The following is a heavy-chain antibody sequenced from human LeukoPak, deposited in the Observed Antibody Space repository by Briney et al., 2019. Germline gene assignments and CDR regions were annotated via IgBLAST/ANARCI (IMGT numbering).Heavy chain of an antibody. CDR3: ARACHSSSFDY. Sequence: SETLSLTCTVSGGSISSHYWSWIRQPPGKGLEWIGYIYYSGSTNYNPSLESRVTISVDTSKNQFSLKLSSVTAADTAVYYCARACHSSSFDYWGQGTLVTVSS. V-gene: IGHV4-59*11. CDR2: IYYSGST. CDR1: GGSISSHY. D-gene: IGHD6-6*01. J-gene: IGHJ4*02.